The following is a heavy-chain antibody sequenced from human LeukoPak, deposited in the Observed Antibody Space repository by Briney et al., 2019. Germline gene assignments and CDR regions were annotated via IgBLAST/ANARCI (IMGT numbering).Heavy chain of an antibody. CDR2: ISSSSSYI. CDR1: GFTFSSYS. V-gene: IGHV3-21*01. J-gene: IGHJ4*02. CDR3: ARDSRMVRGTSDY. D-gene: IGHD3-10*01. Sequence: GGSLRLSCAASGFTFSSYSMNWVRQAPGKGLEWVSSISSSSSYIYYADSVKGRFTISRDSAKNSLYLQMNSLRAEDTAVYYCARDSRMVRGTSDYWGQGTLVTVSS.